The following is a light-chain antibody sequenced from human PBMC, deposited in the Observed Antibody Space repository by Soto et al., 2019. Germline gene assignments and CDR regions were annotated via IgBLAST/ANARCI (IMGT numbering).Light chain of an antibody. J-gene: IGKJ2*01. Sequence: EIVLMQSPGTLSLSPGESATLFCRASQSMKRRYLAWYQQKPGQAPRVLIYAASIRATGIPDRFSGSGSGTDFSLTISRLEPEELADYYCHQYDNTPQTFSQGTKVEIK. CDR1: QSMKRRY. V-gene: IGKV3-20*01. CDR3: HQYDNTPQT. CDR2: AAS.